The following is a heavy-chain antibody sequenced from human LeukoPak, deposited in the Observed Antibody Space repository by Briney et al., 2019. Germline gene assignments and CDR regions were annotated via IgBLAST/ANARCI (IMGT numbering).Heavy chain of an antibody. CDR3: ARTPNYDFWTGYYTSFDY. J-gene: IGHJ4*02. D-gene: IGHD3/OR15-3a*01. CDR2: TYYRSKWYY. Sequence: PSQTLSLTCAISGDSVSSNSASWNWIRQSPSRGLEWLGRTYYRSKWYYDYAVSVKSRITVNPDTSKNQFSLQLTSVTPEDTAVYYCARTPNYDFWTGYYTSFDYWGQGTLVTVSS. CDR1: GDSVSSNSAS. V-gene: IGHV6-1*01.